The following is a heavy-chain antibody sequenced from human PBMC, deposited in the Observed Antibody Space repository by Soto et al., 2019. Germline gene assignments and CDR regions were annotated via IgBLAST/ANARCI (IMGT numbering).Heavy chain of an antibody. J-gene: IGHJ4*02. CDR3: ARGPLVVLNYFES. CDR2: IFPLTDIP. Sequence: QVQLVQSGTEVKKPGSSVKVSCKASGGTFRNYPIKWVRQAPGQGLERMGSIFPLTDIPDYAQNFQARLTISADKSTSTAYMELSSLTSDDTAMYFCARGPLVVLNYFESWGQGTLVTVSS. CDR1: GGTFRNYP. V-gene: IGHV1-69*02.